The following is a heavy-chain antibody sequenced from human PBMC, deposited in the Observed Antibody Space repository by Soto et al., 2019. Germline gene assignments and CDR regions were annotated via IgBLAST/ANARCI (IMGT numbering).Heavy chain of an antibody. CDR1: GYTFTSYA. CDR3: ARGIVVVTALDY. J-gene: IGHJ4*02. Sequence: ASLKVSCKSSGYTFTSYAMHCVRQAPGQRLEWMGWINAGNGNTKYSQKFQGRVTITRDTSASTAYMELSSLRSEDTAVYYCARGIVVVTALDYWGQGTLVTVSS. CDR2: INAGNGNT. D-gene: IGHD2-21*02. V-gene: IGHV1-3*01.